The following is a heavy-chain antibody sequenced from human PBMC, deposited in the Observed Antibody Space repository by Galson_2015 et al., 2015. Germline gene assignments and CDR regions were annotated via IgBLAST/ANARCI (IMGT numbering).Heavy chain of an antibody. D-gene: IGHD6-19*01. CDR3: ARYSSGRTRFAKSDNWFDP. V-gene: IGHV1-69*13. J-gene: IGHJ5*02. CDR1: GGTFSSYA. CDR2: IIPIFGTA. Sequence: SVKVSCKASGGTFSSYAISWVRQAPGQGLEWMGGIIPIFGTANYAQKFQGRVTITADESTSTAYMELSSLRSEDTAVYYCARYSSGRTRFAKSDNWFDPWGQGTLVTVSS.